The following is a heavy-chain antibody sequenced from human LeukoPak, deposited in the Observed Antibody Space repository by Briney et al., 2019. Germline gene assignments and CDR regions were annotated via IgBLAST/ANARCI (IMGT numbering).Heavy chain of an antibody. CDR1: GGSISSYY. V-gene: IGHV4-4*07. J-gene: IGHJ6*03. D-gene: IGHD2-2*01. CDR3: ARVRGYCSSTSCSTRDYYMDV. CDR2: IYTSGST. Sequence: SETLSLTCTVSGGSISSYYWSWIRQPAGKGLEWIGRIYTSGSTNYNPSLKSRVTMSVDTSKNQFSLKLSSVTAADTAVYYCARVRGYCSSTSCSTRDYYMDVWGKGTTVTVSS.